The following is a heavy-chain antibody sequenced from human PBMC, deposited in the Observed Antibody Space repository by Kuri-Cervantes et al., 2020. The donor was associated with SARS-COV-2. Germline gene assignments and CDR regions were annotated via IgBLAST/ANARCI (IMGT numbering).Heavy chain of an antibody. J-gene: IGHJ6*02. CDR1: GGFISRSGYF. Sequence: SETLSLTCTVSGGFISRSGYFWGWIRQSPGAGLEWIGSVYYSGSTYCNPSLDTGVTISIDTSKNQFSLKLSSVTAADTAVYYCARGGLTPHYYYGMDVWGQGTTVTVSS. D-gene: IGHD1-14*01. V-gene: IGHV4-39*07. CDR2: VYYSGST. CDR3: ARGGLTPHYYYGMDV.